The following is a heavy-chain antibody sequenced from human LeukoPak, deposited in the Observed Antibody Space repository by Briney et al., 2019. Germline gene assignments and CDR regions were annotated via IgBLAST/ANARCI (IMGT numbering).Heavy chain of an antibody. D-gene: IGHD1-1*01. J-gene: IGHJ3*02. CDR2: ISGSGSTT. CDR3: AKSLFTSATGTGRAFHI. Sequence: GGSLRLSCAASGFAFSSYAMSWVRQAPGKGLEWVSGISGSGSTTYYADSVKGRFTISRDNTKNTLYLQMNSLRAEDTAIFYCAKSLFTSATGTGRAFHIWGQGTRVTVSS. CDR1: GFAFSSYA. V-gene: IGHV3-23*01.